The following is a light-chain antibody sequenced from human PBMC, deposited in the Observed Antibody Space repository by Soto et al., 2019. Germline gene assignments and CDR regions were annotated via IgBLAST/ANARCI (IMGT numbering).Light chain of an antibody. CDR1: HIISSW. J-gene: IGKJ2*01. CDR3: LQTTTFPDP. CDR2: AAS. V-gene: IGKV1-12*01. Sequence: DIQMTQSPSSVSASVGDTVTITCRASHIISSWLAWYQQKPGKAPKLLIYAASRLQSGVPSRFSGSESGADFTLTISSLQTEDVATDFCLQTTTFPDPFGQGTKLEIK.